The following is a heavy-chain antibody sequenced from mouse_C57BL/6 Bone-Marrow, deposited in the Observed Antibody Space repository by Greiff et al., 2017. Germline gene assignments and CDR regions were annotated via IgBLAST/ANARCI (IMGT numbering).Heavy chain of an antibody. V-gene: IGHV2-9-1*01. D-gene: IGHD1-1*01. CDR3: ARMRPRSYNYDSTALDY. Sequence: VQLQQSGPGLVAPSPSLSISCTVSGFSLTSYAISWVRQPPGKGLEWLGVIWTGGGTNYNSALNSRMSISKDNSTSHVFLKMNSLRTDDTATYYWARMRPRSYNYDSTALDYWGQGTTLTVSS. CDR1: GFSLTSYA. J-gene: IGHJ2*01. CDR2: IWTGGGT.